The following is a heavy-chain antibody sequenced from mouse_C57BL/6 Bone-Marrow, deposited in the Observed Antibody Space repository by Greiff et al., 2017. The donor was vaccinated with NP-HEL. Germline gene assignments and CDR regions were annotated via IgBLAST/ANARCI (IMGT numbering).Heavy chain of an antibody. D-gene: IGHD1-1*01. Sequence: EVKLQESGAELVRPGASVKLSCTASGFNIKDDYMHWVKQRPEQGLEWIGWIDPENGDTEYASKFQGKATITADTSSNTAYLQLSSLTSEDTAVYYCTTFTVVENYWGQGTTLTVSS. CDR1: GFNIKDDY. V-gene: IGHV14-4*01. CDR2: IDPENGDT. CDR3: TTFTVVENY. J-gene: IGHJ2*01.